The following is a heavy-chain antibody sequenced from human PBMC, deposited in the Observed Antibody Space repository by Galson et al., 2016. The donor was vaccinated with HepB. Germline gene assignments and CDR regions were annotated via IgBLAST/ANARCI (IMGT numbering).Heavy chain of an antibody. J-gene: IGHJ3*02. CDR2: ISSSSSYT. D-gene: IGHD3-22*01. CDR1: GFNFRDHY. CDR3: ARDPQLTYYYDSSGSHAFDI. V-gene: IGHV3-11*05. Sequence: LRLSCAATGFNFRDHYMNWVRQAPGKGPEWVSYISSSSSYTNYADSEKGRFTISRDNAQNSLYLQMNSLRAEDTAVYYCARDPQLTYYYDSSGSHAFDIWGQGTMVTVSS.